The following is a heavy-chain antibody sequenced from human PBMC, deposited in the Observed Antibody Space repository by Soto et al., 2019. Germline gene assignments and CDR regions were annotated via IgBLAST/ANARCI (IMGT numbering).Heavy chain of an antibody. Sequence: TGGSLRLSCAASGFRFKDFFMDWVRQTPGKGLEWVGRSKSELSGFTTDYAASVKGRFTISRHASQNSLFLEMNSLKIEDTAVYYCALIYYGLDVLGHGTTVTVSS. CDR2: SKSELSGFTT. CDR1: GFRFKDFF. J-gene: IGHJ6*02. CDR3: ALIYYGLDV. V-gene: IGHV3-72*01.